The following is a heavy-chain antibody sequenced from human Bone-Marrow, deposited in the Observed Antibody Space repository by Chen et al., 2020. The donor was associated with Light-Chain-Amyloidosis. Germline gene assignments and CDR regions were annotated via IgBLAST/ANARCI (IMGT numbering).Heavy chain of an antibody. J-gene: IGHJ4*02. Sequence: QVQLVESGGGVVQPGRSLRLSCAASGFTFSSYGMHWVRQAPGKGLEWVAVISYDGSNKYYASPGKGRFTISRDNFKNTLYLQMNSLRAEDTAVYYCAKGTTFDYWGQGTLVTVSS. V-gene: IGHV3-30*18. CDR3: AKGTTFDY. CDR2: ISYDGSNK. CDR1: GFTFSSYG. D-gene: IGHD2-2*01.